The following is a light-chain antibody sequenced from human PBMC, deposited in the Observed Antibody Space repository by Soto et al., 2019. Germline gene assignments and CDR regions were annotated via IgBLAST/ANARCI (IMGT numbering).Light chain of an antibody. J-gene: IGKJ4*01. CDR1: QDIGTW. V-gene: IGKV1-12*01. CDR3: QQANSFLFT. Sequence: IQMTQSPSSVSASVGDRVTITCRASQDIGTWLAWFQQKPGKAPQLLISSTSSLQSGVPSRFSGSGSGTHFTLTLSGLQPEDFATYYCQQANSFLFTFGGGTKVEIK. CDR2: STS.